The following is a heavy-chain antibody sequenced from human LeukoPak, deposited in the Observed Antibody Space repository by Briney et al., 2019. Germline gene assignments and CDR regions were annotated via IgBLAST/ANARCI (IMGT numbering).Heavy chain of an antibody. CDR3: AREPIYYCGGDCHLLDY. J-gene: IGHJ4*02. CDR2: ISAYNGNT. V-gene: IGHV1-18*01. CDR1: GYTFTSYG. Sequence: GASVKVSCKASGYTFTSYGISWVRQAPGQGLEWMGWISAYNGNTNYAQKLQGRVTMTTDTSTSTAYMELRSLRSDDTAVYYCAREPIYYCGGDCHLLDYWGQGTLVTVSS. D-gene: IGHD2-21*01.